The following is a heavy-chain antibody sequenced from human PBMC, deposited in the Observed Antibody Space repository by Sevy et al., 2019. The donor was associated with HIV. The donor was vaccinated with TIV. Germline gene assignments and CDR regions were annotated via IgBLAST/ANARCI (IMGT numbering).Heavy chain of an antibody. CDR3: ARQDVRDIVVVPAASFDY. Sequence: GGSLRLSCAASGFTFSSYWMHWVRQAPGKGLVWVSRINSDGSSTSYADSVKGRFTISRDNAKNTLYLQMNSLRAEDTAVYYCARQDVRDIVVVPAASFDYWGQGTLVTVSS. CDR2: INSDGSST. J-gene: IGHJ4*02. V-gene: IGHV3-74*01. CDR1: GFTFSSYW. D-gene: IGHD2-2*01.